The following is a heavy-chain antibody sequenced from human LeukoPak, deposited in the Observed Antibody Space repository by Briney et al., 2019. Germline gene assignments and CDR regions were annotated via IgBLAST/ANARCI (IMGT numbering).Heavy chain of an antibody. CDR2: IRSKAYGGTT. J-gene: IGHJ6*02. CDR3: TLSARETMAPYYYYGMDV. CDR1: GFTSGDYA. Sequence: GGSLRLSCTASGFTSGDYAMSWVRQAPGKGLEWVGFIRSKAYGGTTEYAASVKGRFTISRDDSKSIAYLQMNSLKTEDTAVYYCTLSARETMAPYYYYGMDVWGQGTTVTVSS. V-gene: IGHV3-49*04. D-gene: IGHD5-24*01.